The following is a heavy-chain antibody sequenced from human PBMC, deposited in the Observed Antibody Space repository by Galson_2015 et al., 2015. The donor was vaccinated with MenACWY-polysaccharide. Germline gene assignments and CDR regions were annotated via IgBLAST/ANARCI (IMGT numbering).Heavy chain of an antibody. CDR1: GGSVNSGGYY. D-gene: IGHD6-13*01. CDR2: IYYSGTT. V-gene: IGHV4-31*03. J-gene: IGHJ5*02. CDR3: ARRAADVYWYDP. Sequence: TLSLTCTVSGGSVNSGGYYWTWIRQHPGKGLEWIGYIYYSGTTYYNPSLKSRVTISVDTSKNQFSLNLNSVTAADTAVYFCARRAADVYWYDPWGQGTMVTVSS.